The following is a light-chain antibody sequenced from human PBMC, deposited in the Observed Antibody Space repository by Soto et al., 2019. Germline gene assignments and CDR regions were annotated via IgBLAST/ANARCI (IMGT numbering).Light chain of an antibody. J-gene: IGKJ4*01. CDR3: QKYGGSALP. V-gene: IGKV3-20*01. CDR2: GAS. Sequence: IVLTQSPDTLSLSPGERATLSCRASQSVNNNYLAWYQQKPGQAPRLLIYGASSRASGIPDRFSGSGSGTDFTLTISRLEPEDFAVYYCQKYGGSALPFGEGTKVEVK. CDR1: QSVNNNY.